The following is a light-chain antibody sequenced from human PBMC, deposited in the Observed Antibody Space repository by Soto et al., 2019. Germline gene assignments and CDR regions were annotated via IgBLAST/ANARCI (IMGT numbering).Light chain of an antibody. CDR3: QQANSFPYT. V-gene: IGKV1-12*01. CDR1: QGISSW. CDR2: AAS. J-gene: IGKJ2*01. Sequence: DIQMTQSPSSVSASVGDRVTITCRASQGISSWLAWYQHKPWKAPKLLIYAASSLQSGVPSRFSGSGFGTDFTLTMSSLQPEEFATYYCQQANSFPYTFGQGTKLEIK.